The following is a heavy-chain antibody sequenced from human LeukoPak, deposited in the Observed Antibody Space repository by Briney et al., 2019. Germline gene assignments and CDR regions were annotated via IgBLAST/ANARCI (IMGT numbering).Heavy chain of an antibody. CDR3: ARDIGPKRYYDFWSGYYTSDYYCGMDV. J-gene: IGHJ6*02. CDR2: IWYDGSNK. V-gene: IGHV3-33*01. D-gene: IGHD3-3*01. CDR1: GFTFSSYG. Sequence: GGSLRLSCAASGFTFSSYGMHWVRQAPGKGLEWVAVIWYDGSNKYYADSVKGRFTISRDNSKNTLYLQMNSLRAEDTAVYYCARDIGPKRYYDFWSGYYTSDYYCGMDVWGQGTTVTVSS.